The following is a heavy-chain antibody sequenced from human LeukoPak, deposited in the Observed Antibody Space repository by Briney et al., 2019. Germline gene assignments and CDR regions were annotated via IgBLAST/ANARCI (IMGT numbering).Heavy chain of an antibody. D-gene: IGHD3-3*01. Sequence: PSETLSLTCTVSGGSISYYYWSWIRQPPGKGLEWIGYIYYSGSTNYNPSLKSRVTISVDTSKNQSSLKLSSVPAADTAVYYCAGGGLFERGEYVMDVGGEGTTVTVSS. J-gene: IGHJ6*04. CDR3: AGGGLFERGEYVMDV. CDR2: IYYSGST. V-gene: IGHV4-59*01. CDR1: GGSISYYY.